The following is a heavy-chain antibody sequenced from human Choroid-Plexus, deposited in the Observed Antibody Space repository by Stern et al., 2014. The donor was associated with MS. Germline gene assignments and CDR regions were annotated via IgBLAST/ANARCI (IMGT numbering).Heavy chain of an antibody. V-gene: IGHV3-30*18. D-gene: IGHD2/OR15-2a*01. CDR3: AKDRHYLTYFFDH. J-gene: IGHJ5*02. CDR1: GFTFGSCA. Sequence: VQLVESGGGVVQPGRPLRLSCGASGFTFGSCAMHWVRQAPGKGLAWAAGVSYDGSNKYYADSVKGRFTISRDNSQNTLYMQMSSLRPEDTAVYYCAKDRHYLTYFFDHWGQGSLVTVSS. CDR2: VSYDGSNK.